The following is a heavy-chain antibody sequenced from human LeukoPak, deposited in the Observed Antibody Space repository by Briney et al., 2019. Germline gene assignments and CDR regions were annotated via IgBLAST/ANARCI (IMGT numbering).Heavy chain of an antibody. CDR3: ARDYYYDSSGYYR. V-gene: IGHV3-21*01. D-gene: IGHD3-22*01. CDR2: ISSSSYI. J-gene: IGHJ4*02. Sequence: PGGSLRLSCAASGFTFSSYSMNWVRQAPGKGLEWVSSISSSSYIYYADSVRGRFTISRDNAKNSLYLQMNSLRAEDTAVYYCARDYYYDSSGYYRWGQGTLVTVSS. CDR1: GFTFSSYS.